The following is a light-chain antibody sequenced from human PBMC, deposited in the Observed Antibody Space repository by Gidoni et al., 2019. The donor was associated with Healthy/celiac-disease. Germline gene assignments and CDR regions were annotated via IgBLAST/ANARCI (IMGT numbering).Light chain of an antibody. J-gene: IGKJ1*01. CDR1: QSISSY. CDR2: AAS. V-gene: IGKV1-39*01. CDR3: QQSYSTPQG. Sequence: DIQMTPSPSSLSASVGDRVTITCRASQSISSYLNWYQQKPGKAPKLLIYAASSLRSGVPSRFSGSGSGTDFTLTISSLQPEDFATYYCQQSYSTPQGFGQGTKVEIK.